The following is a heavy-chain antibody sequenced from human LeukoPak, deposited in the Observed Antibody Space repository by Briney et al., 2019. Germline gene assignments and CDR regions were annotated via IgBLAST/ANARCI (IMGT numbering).Heavy chain of an antibody. Sequence: SGGSERLSCAASGLTFDDYGMSWIRQVPGKGLEWVSGINWNGGSTGYVDSVKGRFTISRDNSKNTLYLQMNSLRAEDTAVYYCARDKGSSYLSSFDYWGQGTLVTVSS. CDR3: ARDKGSSYLSSFDY. CDR2: INWNGGST. D-gene: IGHD6-6*01. CDR1: GLTFDDYG. J-gene: IGHJ4*02. V-gene: IGHV3-20*04.